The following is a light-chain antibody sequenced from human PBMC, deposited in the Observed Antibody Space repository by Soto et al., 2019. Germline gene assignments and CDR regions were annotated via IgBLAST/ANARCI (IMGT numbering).Light chain of an antibody. J-gene: IGKJ1*01. CDR3: QQYNCYPRT. Sequence: DIQMTQSPSTLSASVGDRVTITCRASQSISSWLAWYQQKPGKAPKLLIYKASSLESGVPSRFSGSRSGTEFTLTISSLQPDDIATYSCQQYNCYPRTFCQGTKV. CDR1: QSISSW. CDR2: KAS. V-gene: IGKV1-5*03.